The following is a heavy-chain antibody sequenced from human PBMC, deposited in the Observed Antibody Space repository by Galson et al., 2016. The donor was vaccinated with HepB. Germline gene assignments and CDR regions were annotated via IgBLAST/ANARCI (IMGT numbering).Heavy chain of an antibody. CDR3: ARGTGTGGYFDY. D-gene: IGHD3/OR15-3a*01. V-gene: IGHV1-46*01. CDR2: INPSGGST. Sequence: SVKVSCKASGYTFTSYYIHWVRQAPGQGLEWMGIINPSGGSTRHAQKFQGRVTMTRDTSTSTVYMELSSLRAEDTAVYYCARGTGTGGYFDYWGQGTPVTVSS. CDR1: GYTFTSYY. J-gene: IGHJ4*02.